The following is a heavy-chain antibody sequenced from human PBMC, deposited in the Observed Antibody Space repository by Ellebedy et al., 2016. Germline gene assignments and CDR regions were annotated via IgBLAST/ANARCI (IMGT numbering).Heavy chain of an antibody. CDR3: ARELGKVIAGREVDVFDI. CDR1: GYTFIGNY. J-gene: IGHJ3*02. Sequence: ASVKVSCKASGYTFIGNYMHWVRQAPGQGLEWMGWINPNSGGTSYAQKFQGRVAMTRDTSISTAYMELSRLRSDDTAVYYCARELGKVIAGREVDVFDIWGQGTMVTVSS. CDR2: INPNSGGT. V-gene: IGHV1-2*02. D-gene: IGHD6-6*01.